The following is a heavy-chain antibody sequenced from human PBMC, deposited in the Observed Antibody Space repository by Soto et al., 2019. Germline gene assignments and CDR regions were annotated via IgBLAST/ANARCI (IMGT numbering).Heavy chain of an antibody. J-gene: IGHJ4*02. CDR3: ARGLEYLNY. V-gene: IGHV4-34*01. CDR1: GGSFSGYY. Sequence: PSETLSLTCAVYGGSFSGYYWSWIRQPPGKGLEWIGEINHSGSTNYNPSLKSRVTISVDTSKNQFSLKLSSVTAADTAVYYCARGLEYLNYWGQGTLVTVSS. CDR2: INHSGST. D-gene: IGHD2-2*02.